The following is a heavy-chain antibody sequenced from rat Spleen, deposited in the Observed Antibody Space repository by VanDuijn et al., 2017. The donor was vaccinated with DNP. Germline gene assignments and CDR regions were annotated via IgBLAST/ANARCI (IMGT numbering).Heavy chain of an antibody. J-gene: IGHJ2*01. CDR2: ITKTGAST. Sequence: EVQLVESGGGPVQPGRSLKLSCVASGFIFSNYWMTWIRQAPGKGLEWVASITKTGASTYYSDSVKGRFSISRDNAKSTLYLQVNSLRSEDTATYYCTSNPHIRTAAPFDYWGQGVMVTVSS. CDR1: GFIFSNYW. V-gene: IGHV5-31*01. CDR3: TSNPHIRTAAPFDY. D-gene: IGHD3-8*01.